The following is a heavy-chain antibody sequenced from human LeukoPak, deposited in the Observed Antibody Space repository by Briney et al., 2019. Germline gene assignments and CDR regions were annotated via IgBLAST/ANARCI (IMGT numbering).Heavy chain of an antibody. V-gene: IGHV1-2*02. CDR3: ARDTTYYYDSSGYPYDAFDI. Sequence: ASVKVSCKASGYTFTGYYMHWVRQAPGQGLEWMGWINPNSGGTNYAQKFQGGVTMTRDTSISTACMELSRLRSDDTAVYYCARDTTYYYDSSGYPYDAFDIWGQGTMVTVSS. D-gene: IGHD3-22*01. CDR1: GYTFTGYY. CDR2: INPNSGGT. J-gene: IGHJ3*02.